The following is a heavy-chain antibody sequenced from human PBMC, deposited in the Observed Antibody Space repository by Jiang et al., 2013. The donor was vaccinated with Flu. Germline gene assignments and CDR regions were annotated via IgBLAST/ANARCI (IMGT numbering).Heavy chain of an antibody. D-gene: IGHD1-7*01. J-gene: IGHJ4*02. V-gene: IGHV2-26*01. CDR1: GFSLRIPRMG. Sequence: KPTQTLTLTCTVSGFSLRIPRMGVSWIRQPPGKALEWLAHIVSNDEKSYSTSLRSRLTISKDTSKSQVVLTMTNMVPVDTATYYCAHRRPSGGYWSYGAFDYWGQGSLITVSS. CDR2: IVSNDEK. CDR3: AHRRPSGGYWSYGAFDY.